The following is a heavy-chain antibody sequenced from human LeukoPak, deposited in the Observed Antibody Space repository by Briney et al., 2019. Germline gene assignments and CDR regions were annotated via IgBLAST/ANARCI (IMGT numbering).Heavy chain of an antibody. V-gene: IGHV3-21*01. CDR1: GFTFSSYS. CDR3: ARAKSFDYGGNPLDY. CDR2: ISSSSSYI. D-gene: IGHD4-23*01. J-gene: IGHJ4*02. Sequence: KSGGSLRLSCAASGFTFSSYSMNWVRQAPGKGLEWVSSISSSSSYIYYADSVKGRFTISRGNAKNSLYLQMNSLRAEDTAVYYCARAKSFDYGGNPLDYWGQGTLVTVSS.